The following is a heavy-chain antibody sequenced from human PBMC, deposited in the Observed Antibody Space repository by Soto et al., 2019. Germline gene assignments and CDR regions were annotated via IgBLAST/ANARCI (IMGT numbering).Heavy chain of an antibody. Sequence: QVQLVESGGGVVQPGRSLRLSCAASGFTFSTYAMEWVRQAPGKGLEWVAVISYDGSSKYSADSVRGRFTISRDNSRNTLFWQMNRLRDEDTAVYYCARERGMYCSGGNCYSLDYWGQGTLVTVSS. V-gene: IGHV3-30-3*01. CDR2: ISYDGSSK. CDR3: ARERGMYCSGGNCYSLDY. J-gene: IGHJ4*02. CDR1: GFTFSTYA. D-gene: IGHD2-15*01.